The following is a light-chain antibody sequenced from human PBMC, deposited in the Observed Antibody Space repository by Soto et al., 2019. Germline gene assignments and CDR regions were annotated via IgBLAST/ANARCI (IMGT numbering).Light chain of an antibody. CDR3: QQSYSTPRA. V-gene: IGKV1-39*01. CDR2: PAS. J-gene: IGKJ1*01. CDR1: QSISSY. Sequence: DIQMTQSPSSLSASVGDRVTITCRASQSISSYLNWYQQKPGKAPKLLIYPASSLQSGVPSRFSGSGSGTDFTLTISSLQPEDFAAYYSQQSYSTPRAFGQGTKVEIK.